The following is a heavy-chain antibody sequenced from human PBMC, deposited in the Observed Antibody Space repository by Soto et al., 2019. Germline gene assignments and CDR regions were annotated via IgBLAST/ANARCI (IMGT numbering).Heavy chain of an antibody. CDR1: GYTFSDYD. CDR2: IGTRGNTK. Sequence: GGSLGLGCSTSGYTFSDYDVSGFSKATGKGLEWVSYIGTRGNTKYSADSVRGRFTISRDNAKNSLYLQMTSLRANDTAVYYCARDGTEYYLAYYAYWG. J-gene: IGHJ4*01. CDR3: ARDGTEYYLAYYAY. D-gene: IGHD3-10*01. V-gene: IGHV3-11*01.